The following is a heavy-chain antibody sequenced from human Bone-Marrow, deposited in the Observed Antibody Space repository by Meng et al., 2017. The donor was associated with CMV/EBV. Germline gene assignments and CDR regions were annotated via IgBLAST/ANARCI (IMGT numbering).Heavy chain of an antibody. CDR3: ATAPNGYYFDY. CDR1: GFTFSSYA. J-gene: IGHJ4*02. V-gene: IGHV3-23*01. CDR2: ISGSGGST. Sequence: GESLKISCAASGFTFSSYAMSWVRQAPGKGLEWVSAISGSGGSTYYVDSVKGRFTISRDNSKNTLYLQMNTLRAEDTAVYYCATAPNGYYFDYWGQGTLVTVSS.